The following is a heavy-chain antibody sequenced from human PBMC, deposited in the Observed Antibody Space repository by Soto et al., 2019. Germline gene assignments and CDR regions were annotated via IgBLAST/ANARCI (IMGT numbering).Heavy chain of an antibody. Sequence: QVQLVQSGAEVKKPGASVKVSCKASGYTFTGYYMHWVRQAPGQGLEWMGWINPNSGGTNYAQKFQGLVTMTRDTSISKAYMELSRLRSDGTAVYYCARGMGGDCSGGSCRDFDYWGQGPLVTVSS. CDR1: GYTFTGYY. V-gene: IGHV1-2*04. CDR2: INPNSGGT. J-gene: IGHJ4*02. D-gene: IGHD2-15*01. CDR3: ARGMGGDCSGGSCRDFDY.